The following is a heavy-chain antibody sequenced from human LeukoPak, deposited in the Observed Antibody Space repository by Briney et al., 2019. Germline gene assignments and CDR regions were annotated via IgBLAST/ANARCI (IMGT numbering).Heavy chain of an antibody. CDR3: ARVSEYSSSWYGYNWFDP. Sequence: PSQTLSLTCTVSGGSISSGDYYWSWIRQPPGKGLEWIGYIYYSGSTNYNPSLKSRVTISVDTSKNQFSLKLSSVTAADTAVYYCARVSEYSSSWYGYNWFDPWGQGTLVTVSS. D-gene: IGHD6-13*01. V-gene: IGHV4-61*08. J-gene: IGHJ5*02. CDR1: GGSISSGDYY. CDR2: IYYSGST.